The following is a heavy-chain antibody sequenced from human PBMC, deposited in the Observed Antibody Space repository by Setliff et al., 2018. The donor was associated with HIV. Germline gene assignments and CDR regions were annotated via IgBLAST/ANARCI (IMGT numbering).Heavy chain of an antibody. CDR1: GFSLSTRGMG. CDR2: IAWDDDE. Sequence: SGPTLVNPTQTLTLTCTFSGFSLSTRGMGVNWIRQPPGEALEWLARIAWDDDEYYSTSLKTRLTISKDTSKNQVVLTMTNMDPVDTATYYCARLDYGSNWFDPWGQGTLVTVSS. D-gene: IGHD4-17*01. J-gene: IGHJ5*02. V-gene: IGHV2-70*11. CDR3: ARLDYGSNWFDP.